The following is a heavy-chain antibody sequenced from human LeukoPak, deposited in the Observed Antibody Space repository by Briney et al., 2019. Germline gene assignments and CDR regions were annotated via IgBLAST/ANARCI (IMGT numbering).Heavy chain of an antibody. V-gene: IGHV1-2*02. CDR3: ARDRPYYDYVWGSYRPMGFDY. CDR1: GYTFTGYY. J-gene: IGHJ4*02. D-gene: IGHD3-16*02. CDR2: INPNSGGT. Sequence: ASVKVSCKASGYTFTGYYMHWVRQAPGQGLEWMGWINPNSGGTNYAQKFQGRVTMTRDTSISTAYMELSRLRSDDTAVYYCARDRPYYDYVWGSYRPMGFDYWGQGTVVTVSS.